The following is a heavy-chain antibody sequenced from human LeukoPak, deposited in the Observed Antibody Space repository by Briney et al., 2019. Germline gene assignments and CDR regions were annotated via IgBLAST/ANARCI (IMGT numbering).Heavy chain of an antibody. CDR3: AKQPNSGGSCYFFDY. Sequence: GGSLRLSCAASGFTFSSYAMSWVRQAPGKGLEWVSAISGSGVSTYYADSVKGRFTISRDNSKNTLYLQMNSLRAEDTAVYYCAKQPNSGGSCYFFDYWGQGTLVTVSS. D-gene: IGHD2-15*01. CDR1: GFTFSSYA. V-gene: IGHV3-23*01. J-gene: IGHJ4*02. CDR2: ISGSGVST.